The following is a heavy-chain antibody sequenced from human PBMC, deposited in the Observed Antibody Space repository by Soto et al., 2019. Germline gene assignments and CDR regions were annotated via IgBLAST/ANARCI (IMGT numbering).Heavy chain of an antibody. CDR3: AKGGPFTGGFDP. CDR2: ISGRSGVP. V-gene: IGHV3-23*01. Sequence: EVHLLESGGGLVQPGGSLRLSCAASGFTFRSYAMTWIRQTPEKGLEWVSTISGRSGVPSYADSVNGRFTVSRDNSKNTLYLQMNSLRPDDTAIYYCAKGGPFTGGFDPWGQGTLVTVAS. J-gene: IGHJ5*02. CDR1: GFTFRSYA. D-gene: IGHD3-16*01.